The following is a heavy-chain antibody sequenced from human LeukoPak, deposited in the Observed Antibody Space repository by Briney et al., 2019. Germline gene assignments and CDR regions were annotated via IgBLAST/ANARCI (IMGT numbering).Heavy chain of an antibody. CDR3: ARGRGYGYSWFDP. D-gene: IGHD5-18*01. Sequence: ASVKVSCKASEYTFVGHYMHWVRQAPGQGLEWMGWINPNSGVTTYAQKFQGRVTMTRDTSISTAYMELSRLSSDDTAVYYCARGRGYGYSWFDPWGQGTLVTVSS. V-gene: IGHV1-2*02. CDR1: EYTFVGHY. CDR2: INPNSGVT. J-gene: IGHJ5*02.